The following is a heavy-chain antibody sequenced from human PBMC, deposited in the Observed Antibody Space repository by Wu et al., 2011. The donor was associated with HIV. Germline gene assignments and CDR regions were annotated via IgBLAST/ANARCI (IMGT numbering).Heavy chain of an antibody. D-gene: IGHD3-22*01. CDR1: GYTFTSYD. J-gene: IGHJ5*02. CDR3: ARVPLNRSGYYYNNWFDP. CDR2: MNPNSGNT. V-gene: IGHV1-8*02. Sequence: QVQLVQSGAEVKKPGASVKVSCKASGYTFTSYDINWVRQATGQGLEWMGWMNPNSGNTGYAQKFQGRVTMTRNTSISTAYMELSSLRSEDTAVYYCARVPLNRSGYYYNNWFDPWGQGTLVTVSS.